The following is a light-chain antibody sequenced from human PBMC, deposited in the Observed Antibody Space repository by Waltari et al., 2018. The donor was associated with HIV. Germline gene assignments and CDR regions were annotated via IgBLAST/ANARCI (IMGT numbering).Light chain of an antibody. V-gene: IGKV3D-15*01. CDR3: HQYNSWPPRYT. CDR2: GAS. CDR1: QMVASR. Sequence: EIVMTQSPATLSLSPGERAILSCRASQMVASRLACDQQKPGQAPRLLIYGASTRAAGIPGRFRGSGSGTEFTLTISSLQSEDSAIYFCHQYNSWPPRYTFGQGTKLEI. J-gene: IGKJ2*01.